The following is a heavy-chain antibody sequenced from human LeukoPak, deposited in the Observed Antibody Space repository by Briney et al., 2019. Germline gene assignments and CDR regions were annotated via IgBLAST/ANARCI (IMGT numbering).Heavy chain of an antibody. CDR1: GYNFASYW. J-gene: IGHJ4*02. Sequence: GESLKISCKGSGYNFASYWIGWVRQMPGKGLEWMGIIYPGDSATRYSPSFQGQVTLSADKSISTAYLQWSSLKASDTAMYYCARRCYYESSGSYDYWGQGTLVTVSS. D-gene: IGHD3-22*01. CDR2: IYPGDSAT. V-gene: IGHV5-51*01. CDR3: ARRCYYESSGSYDY.